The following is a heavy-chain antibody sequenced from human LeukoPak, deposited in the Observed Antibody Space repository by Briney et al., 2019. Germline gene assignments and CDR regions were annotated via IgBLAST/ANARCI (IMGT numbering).Heavy chain of an antibody. Sequence: PSETLSLTCTVSGGSISSYYWSWIRQPPGKGLEYIGYIYYSGTTNYNPSLKSRVTISVDTSKNQFSLKLISVTAADTAVYYCARLAKIENRSLAYYFDYWGQGTLATVSS. CDR3: ARLAKIENRSLAYYFDY. CDR1: GGSISSYY. D-gene: IGHD1-26*01. J-gene: IGHJ4*02. CDR2: IYYSGTT. V-gene: IGHV4-59*01.